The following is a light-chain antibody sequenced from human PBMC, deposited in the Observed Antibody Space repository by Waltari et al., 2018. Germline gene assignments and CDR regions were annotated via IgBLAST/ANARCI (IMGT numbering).Light chain of an antibody. J-gene: IGKJ5*01. CDR3: QQYDNWPPNT. V-gene: IGKV3-15*01. Sequence: EIVMTQSPATLSVSPGDRVTLSCRASQSVSRNLAWYQQKPGQAPRLLIYGASTRATGIPARFRGSGSGTDFTLTISSLQSEDFAVYYCQQYDNWPPNTFGQGTRLEIK. CDR2: GAS. CDR1: QSVSRN.